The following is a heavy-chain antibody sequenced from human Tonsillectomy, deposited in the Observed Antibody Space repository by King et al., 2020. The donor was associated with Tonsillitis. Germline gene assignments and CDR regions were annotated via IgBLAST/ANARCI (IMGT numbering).Heavy chain of an antibody. CDR2: IYTSGST. D-gene: IGHD4-23*01. Sequence: VQLQESGPGLVKPSETLSLTCTVSGGSISSYYWSWIRQPAGKGLEWIGRIYTSGSTNYNPSLKSRVTMSVDTSKNQFSLKLSSVTAADTAVYYCARGDTVVTPYYFDYWGQGTLVTVSS. CDR3: ARGDTVVTPYYFDY. V-gene: IGHV4-4*07. CDR1: GGSISSYY. J-gene: IGHJ4*02.